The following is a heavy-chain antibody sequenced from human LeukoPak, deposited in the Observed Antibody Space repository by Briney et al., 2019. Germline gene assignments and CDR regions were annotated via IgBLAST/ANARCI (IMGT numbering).Heavy chain of an antibody. D-gene: IGHD3-22*01. V-gene: IGHV3-30*03. CDR3: ARGDSSGYRTLDY. CDR2: ISYDGSNK. CDR1: GFTFSSYG. Sequence: QPGGSLRLSCAASGFTFSSYGMHWVRQAPGKGLEWVAVISYDGSNKYYADSVKGRFTISRDNSKNTLYLQMNSLRAEDTAVYYCARGDSSGYRTLDYRGQGTLVTVSS. J-gene: IGHJ4*02.